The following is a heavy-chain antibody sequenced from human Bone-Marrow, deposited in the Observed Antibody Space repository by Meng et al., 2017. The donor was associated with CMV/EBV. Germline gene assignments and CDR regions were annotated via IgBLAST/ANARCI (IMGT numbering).Heavy chain of an antibody. V-gene: IGHV4-34*01. CDR1: GGSFSGYY. Sequence: SETLSLTCAVYGGSFSGYYWSWIRQPPGKGLEWIGEINHSGSTNYNPSLKSRVTISVDTSKNQFSLKLSSVTAADTAVYYCARRGANRIVVVPEVDIWGQGTMVTVSS. CDR2: INHSGST. CDR3: ARRGANRIVVVPEVDI. D-gene: IGHD2-2*01. J-gene: IGHJ3*02.